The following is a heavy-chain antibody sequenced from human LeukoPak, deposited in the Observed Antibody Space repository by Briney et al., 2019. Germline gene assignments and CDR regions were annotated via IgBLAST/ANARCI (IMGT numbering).Heavy chain of an antibody. CDR2: IYYSGST. V-gene: IGHV4-34*01. Sequence: PSETLSLTCAVYGGSFSGYYWSWIRQPPGKGLEWIGSIYYSGSTYYNPSLKSRVTISVDTSKNQFSLKLSSVTAADTAVYYCASWYSSGWPGYYYYYYMDVWGKGTTVTISS. CDR1: GGSFSGYY. D-gene: IGHD6-19*01. J-gene: IGHJ6*03. CDR3: ASWYSSGWPGYYYYYYMDV.